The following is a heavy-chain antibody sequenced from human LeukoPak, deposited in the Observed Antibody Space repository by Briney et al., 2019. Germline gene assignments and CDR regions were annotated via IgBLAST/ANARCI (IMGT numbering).Heavy chain of an antibody. V-gene: IGHV4-59*01. CDR3: ARDRDSSGLRDFDL. CDR2: IYYSGNT. J-gene: IGHJ2*01. Sequence: SETLSLTCTVSGGSINSYYWSWIRQPPGKGLEWIGYIYYSGNTNYNPSLKSRVSISIDTSKNQVSLQLSSVTAADTAVYYCARDRDSSGLRDFDLWGRGTLVTVSA. D-gene: IGHD3-22*01. CDR1: GGSINSYY.